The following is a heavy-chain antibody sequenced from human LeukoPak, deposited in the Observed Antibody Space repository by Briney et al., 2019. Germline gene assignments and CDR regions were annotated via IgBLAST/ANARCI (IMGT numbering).Heavy chain of an antibody. D-gene: IGHD6-6*01. Sequence: PSETLSLTCTVSGGSISSYYWSWIRQPPGKGLEWIGYIYYSGSTNYNPSLKSRVTVSVDTSKNQFSLKLSSVTAADTAVYYCARDREGDSSSSAFDYWGQGTLVTVSS. CDR1: GGSISSYY. CDR2: IYYSGST. J-gene: IGHJ4*02. V-gene: IGHV4-59*01. CDR3: ARDREGDSSSSAFDY.